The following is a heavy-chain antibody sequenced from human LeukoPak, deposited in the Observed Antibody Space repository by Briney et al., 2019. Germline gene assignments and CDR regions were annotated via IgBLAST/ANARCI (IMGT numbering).Heavy chain of an antibody. J-gene: IGHJ4*02. CDR1: GGSFSGYY. CDR3: ARVRYYYDSSGYYYYFDY. V-gene: IGHV4-34*01. CDR2: INHSGST. D-gene: IGHD3-22*01. Sequence: SETLSLTCAVYGGSFSGYYWSWIRRPPGKGLEWIGEINHSGSTNYNPSLKSRVTISVDTSKNQFSLKLSSVTAADTAVYYCARVRYYYDSSGYYYYFDYWGQGTLVTVSS.